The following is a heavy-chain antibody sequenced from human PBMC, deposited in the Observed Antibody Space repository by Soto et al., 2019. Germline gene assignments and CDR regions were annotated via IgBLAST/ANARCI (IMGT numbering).Heavy chain of an antibody. Sequence: PSETLSLTCTVSGGSISGYYWSWFRQPPGKGLEWIGYIYYSGSTTYTPSLKSRVTIAVDTSKNQFSLRLNSVTAADTAVYYCGRLGGYYQAFDQWGQGSLVTVSS. J-gene: IGHJ4*02. V-gene: IGHV4-59*08. CDR3: GRLGGYYQAFDQ. D-gene: IGHD3-22*01. CDR2: IYYSGST. CDR1: GGSISGYY.